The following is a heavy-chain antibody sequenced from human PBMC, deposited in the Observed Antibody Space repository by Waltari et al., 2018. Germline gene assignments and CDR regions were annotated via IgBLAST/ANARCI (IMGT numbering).Heavy chain of an antibody. CDR1: GFRFSNYW. J-gene: IGHJ6*02. D-gene: IGHD3-10*01. CDR2: ISDDETSI. V-gene: IGHV3-74*01. CDR3: ARLAPRTYRSPVPGRHYYYGMDV. Sequence: EEQLLESGGGLVQPGDSLRLFCAGSGFRFSNYWMKWVRQAPGQGLVWVARISDDETSISYADSVKGRFTISRDNAKNTVYLQMKRLRVEDTAVYYCARLAPRTYRSPVPGRHYYYGMDVWGQGTTVTVSS.